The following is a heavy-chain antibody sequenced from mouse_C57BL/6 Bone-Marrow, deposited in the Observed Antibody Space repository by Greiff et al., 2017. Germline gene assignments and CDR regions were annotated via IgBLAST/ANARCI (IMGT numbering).Heavy chain of an antibody. D-gene: IGHD2-3*01. J-gene: IGHJ1*03. CDR1: GFTFSDYG. Sequence: DVKLVESGGGLVKPGGSLKLSCAASGFTFSDYGMHWVRPAPEKGLEWVAYSSSGSSTIYYAATVKGRFTISRDNAKNTLFLQMTSLRSEDTAMYYCARWLLRWYFDVWGTGTTVTVSS. V-gene: IGHV5-17*01. CDR2: SSSGSSTI. CDR3: ARWLLRWYFDV.